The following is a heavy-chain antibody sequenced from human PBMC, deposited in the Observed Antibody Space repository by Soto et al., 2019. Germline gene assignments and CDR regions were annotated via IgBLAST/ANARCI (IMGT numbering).Heavy chain of an antibody. CDR3: ARDDAGSGWGMCAFDN. D-gene: IGHD3-10*01. CDR1: GFTFSSYA. Sequence: QVQLVESGGGVVQPGRSLRLSCAASGFTFSSYAMHWVRQAPGKGLEWVAVISYDGSNKYYADSVKGRFTISRDNSKNTLYLQMNSLRAEDTAVYYGARDDAGSGWGMCAFDNWGQGTMVTV. V-gene: IGHV3-30-3*01. J-gene: IGHJ3*02. CDR2: ISYDGSNK.